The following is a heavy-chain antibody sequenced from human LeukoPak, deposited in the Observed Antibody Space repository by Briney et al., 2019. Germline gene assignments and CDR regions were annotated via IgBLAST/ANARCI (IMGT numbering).Heavy chain of an antibody. CDR2: ISGSGGST. Sequence: PGGSLRLSCAASGFTFSSYAMSWVRQAPGKGLEWVSAISGSGGSTYYADSVKGRFTISRDNSKNTLYLQMNSLRAEDTAVYYCAKDVGPWLDRYYYYGMDVWGQGTTVTVSS. CDR3: AKDVGPWLDRYYYYGMDV. D-gene: IGHD1-26*01. CDR1: GFTFSSYA. V-gene: IGHV3-23*01. J-gene: IGHJ6*02.